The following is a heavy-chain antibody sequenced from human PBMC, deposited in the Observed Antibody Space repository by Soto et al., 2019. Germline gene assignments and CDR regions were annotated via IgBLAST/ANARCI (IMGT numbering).Heavy chain of an antibody. CDR3: TRKTPPTGMEV. V-gene: IGHV3-13*01. CDR2: IGSGGDT. J-gene: IGHJ6*02. Sequence: EVQLVESGGGLVQPGGSLRLSCAASGFTLSSYDIHWVRQATGEGLAWVSGIGSGGDTHYADSVKGRFSISREDGKNSLYLQMNNLTVGDTAVYYCTRKTPPTGMEVWGQGATVTVSS. CDR1: GFTLSSYD. D-gene: IGHD3-9*01.